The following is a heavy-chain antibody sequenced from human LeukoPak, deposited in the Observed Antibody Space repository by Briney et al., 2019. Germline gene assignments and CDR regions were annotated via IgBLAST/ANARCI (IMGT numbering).Heavy chain of an antibody. CDR1: GGSISSSSYY. Sequence: SETLSLTCTVSGGSISSSSYYWGWIRQPPGKGLEWIGSIYYSGSTYYNPSLKSRVTISVDTSKNQFSLKLSSVTAADTAVYYCARDNNYGSVYWGQGTLVTVSS. J-gene: IGHJ4*02. D-gene: IGHD3-10*01. V-gene: IGHV4-39*07. CDR3: ARDNNYGSVY. CDR2: IYYSGST.